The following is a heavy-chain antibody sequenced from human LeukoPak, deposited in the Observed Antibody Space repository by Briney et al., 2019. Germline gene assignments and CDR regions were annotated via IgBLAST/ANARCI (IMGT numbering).Heavy chain of an antibody. CDR3: ARGPVPAAIGWFDP. D-gene: IGHD2-2*01. Sequence: SVKVSCKASGGTFSSYAISWVRQAPGQGLEWMGGIIPIFGTANYAQKFQGRVTITADESTSTAYMELSSLRSEDTAVYYCARGPVPAAIGWFDPWGQGTLVTVSS. J-gene: IGHJ5*02. V-gene: IGHV1-69*13. CDR1: GGTFSSYA. CDR2: IIPIFGTA.